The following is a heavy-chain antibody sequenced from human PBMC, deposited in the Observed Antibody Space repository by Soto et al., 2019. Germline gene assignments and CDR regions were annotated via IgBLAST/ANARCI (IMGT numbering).Heavy chain of an antibody. Sequence: PGGSLRLSCAASGFTFSSYAMHWVRQAPGKGLEWVAVISYDGSNKYYADSVKGRFTISRDNSKNTLYLQMNSLRAEDTAVYYCARDPGLRPIDFWGQGTLVTVSS. CDR2: ISYDGSNK. CDR3: ARDPGLRPIDF. D-gene: IGHD6-19*01. J-gene: IGHJ4*02. CDR1: GFTFSSYA. V-gene: IGHV3-30-3*01.